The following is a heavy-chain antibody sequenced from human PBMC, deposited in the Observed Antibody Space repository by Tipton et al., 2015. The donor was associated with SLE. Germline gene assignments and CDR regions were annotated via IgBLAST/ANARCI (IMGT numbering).Heavy chain of an antibody. D-gene: IGHD6-13*01. CDR1: GFTFSSQW. Sequence: SLRLSCVASGFTFSSQWLSWVRQAPGKGLEWVANIKKDGSEKFYVDSVKGRFTISRDNTKNSLYLQMNSLRAEDTAVYYCGRGYGIAWGYYLDYWGQGLLVTVSS. CDR3: GRGYGIAWGYYLDY. J-gene: IGHJ4*02. CDR2: IKKDGSEK. V-gene: IGHV3-7*01.